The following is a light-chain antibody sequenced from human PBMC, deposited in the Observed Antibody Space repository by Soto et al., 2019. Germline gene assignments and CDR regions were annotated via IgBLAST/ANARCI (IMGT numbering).Light chain of an antibody. CDR2: RAT. Sequence: DIEMTQSPSTLSASVGDTVTITCRASQSIATWLAWYQQKPEKAPNLISYRATNVQSGVTSRFSGSGSGTEFSLTISSLQPEDCAIYYCQQYNDYQYTFGQGTKLEIK. V-gene: IGKV1-5*03. CDR1: QSIATW. CDR3: QQYNDYQYT. J-gene: IGKJ2*01.